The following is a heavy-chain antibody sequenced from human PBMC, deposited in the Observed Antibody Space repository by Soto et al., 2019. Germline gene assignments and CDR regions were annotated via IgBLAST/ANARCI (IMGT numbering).Heavy chain of an antibody. D-gene: IGHD6-13*01. CDR2: IYYSGST. J-gene: IGHJ6*02. V-gene: IGHV4-39*01. CDR3: ARRSSRGYYYYYGMDV. Sequence: SETLSFTCTVSGGSISSSSYYWGWIRQPPGKGLEWIGSIYYSGSTYYNPSLKSRVTISVDTSKNQFSLKLSSVTAADTAVYYCARRSSRGYYYYYGMDVWGQGTTVTVSS. CDR1: GGSISSSSYY.